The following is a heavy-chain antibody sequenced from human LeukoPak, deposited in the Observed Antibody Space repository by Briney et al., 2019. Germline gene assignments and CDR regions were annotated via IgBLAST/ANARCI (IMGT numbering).Heavy chain of an antibody. D-gene: IGHD3-10*01. Sequence: PGGSLRLSCAASGFTFSSYAMSWVRQAPGKGLEWVSAISGSGGSTYYADSVKGRLTISRDSSKNTLYLQMNSLRAEDTAVYYCAKDQVRGFGELFDYWGQGTLVTVSS. V-gene: IGHV3-23*01. CDR1: GFTFSSYA. CDR2: ISGSGGST. J-gene: IGHJ4*02. CDR3: AKDQVRGFGELFDY.